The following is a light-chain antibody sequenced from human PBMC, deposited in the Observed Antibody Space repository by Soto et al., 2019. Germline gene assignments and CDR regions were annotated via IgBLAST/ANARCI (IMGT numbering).Light chain of an antibody. Sequence: DIQMTQSPSSLSASVGDRVTITCQASQDISTYLNWYQQKPGKAPKLLISDASNLETGVPSRFSGSGSGTDFTFTSSSLHPEDISTDYCQQYDNLPYTFGQVNKLEIK. J-gene: IGKJ2*01. CDR1: QDISTY. V-gene: IGKV1-33*01. CDR3: QQYDNLPYT. CDR2: DAS.